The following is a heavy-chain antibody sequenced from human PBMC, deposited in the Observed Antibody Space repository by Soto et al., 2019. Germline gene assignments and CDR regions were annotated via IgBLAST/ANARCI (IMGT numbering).Heavy chain of an antibody. V-gene: IGHV4-30-4*08. CDR2: FYYSGTT. D-gene: IGHD1-1*01. Sequence: PSETLSLTCTVSGDSITASYSNWAWIRQPPGKGLEWIGTFYYSGTTSQNPSLRSRLTIGIDTSKNQFSLKLSSVSAADTAVYYCARDRSNSPEYFDPWGQGTLVTVSS. J-gene: IGHJ4*02. CDR1: GDSITASYSN. CDR3: ARDRSNSPEYFDP.